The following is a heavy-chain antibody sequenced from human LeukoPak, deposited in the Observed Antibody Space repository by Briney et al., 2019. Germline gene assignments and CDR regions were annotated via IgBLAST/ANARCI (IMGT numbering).Heavy chain of an antibody. Sequence: GASVKVSCKASGYTFTSYDINWVRQATGQGLEWMGWMNPNSGNTGYAQKFQGRVTMTRNTSISTAYMELSSLRSEDTAVYYCARGPYDFWSGYYYYYGMDVWGQGTTVTVSS. CDR3: ARGPYDFWSGYYYYYGMDV. CDR1: GYTFTSYD. J-gene: IGHJ6*02. CDR2: MNPNSGNT. V-gene: IGHV1-8*01. D-gene: IGHD3-3*01.